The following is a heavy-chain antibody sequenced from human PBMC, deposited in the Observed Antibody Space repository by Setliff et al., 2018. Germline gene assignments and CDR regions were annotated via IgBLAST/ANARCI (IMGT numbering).Heavy chain of an antibody. Sequence: SVKVSCKASGGTFSSYAISWVRQAPGQGLEWMGGIIPILGIANYAQKFLGRVTITADKSTSTAYMELSSLRSEDTAVYYCARRYCSGGSCLEYYYYGMDVWGQGTTVTVSS. V-gene: IGHV1-69*10. CDR3: ARRYCSGGSCLEYYYYGMDV. D-gene: IGHD2-15*01. CDR2: IIPILGIA. CDR1: GGTFSSYA. J-gene: IGHJ6*02.